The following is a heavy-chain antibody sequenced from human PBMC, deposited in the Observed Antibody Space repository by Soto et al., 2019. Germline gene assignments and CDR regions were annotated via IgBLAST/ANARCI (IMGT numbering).Heavy chain of an antibody. Sequence: ASVKVSCKASGYTFTSYGISWVRQAPGQGLEWMGWISAYNGNTNYVQKLQGRVTMTTDTSTSTAYMELRSLRSDDTAVYYCARDQGSGWYYYYYGMDVWGQGTTVSVSS. J-gene: IGHJ6*02. CDR2: ISAYNGNT. CDR3: ARDQGSGWYYYYYGMDV. CDR1: GYTFTSYG. D-gene: IGHD6-19*01. V-gene: IGHV1-18*04.